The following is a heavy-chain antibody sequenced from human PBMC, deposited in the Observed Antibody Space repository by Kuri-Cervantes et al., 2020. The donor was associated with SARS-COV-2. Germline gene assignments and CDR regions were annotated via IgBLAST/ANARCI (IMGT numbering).Heavy chain of an antibody. D-gene: IGHD3-16*02. V-gene: IGHV3-15*01. CDR2: IKSRTDGGTT. CDR1: GFTFSNAW. CDR3: ARANVREILSYYYYDGMGV. Sequence: GESLKISCAASGFTFSNAWMSWVRQAPGKGLEWVGRIKSRTDGGTTDYAAPVKGRFTISRDDSKNTLYLQMNSLRAEDTAVYYCARANVREILSYYYYDGMGVWGQGTTVTVSS. J-gene: IGHJ6*02.